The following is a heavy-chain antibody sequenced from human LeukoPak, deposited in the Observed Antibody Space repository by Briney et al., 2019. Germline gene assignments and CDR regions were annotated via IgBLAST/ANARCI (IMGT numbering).Heavy chain of an antibody. CDR2: ISAYNGNT. Sequence: ASVKVSCKASGYTFTGYGISWVRLAPGQGLEWMGWISAYNGNTNYAQKLQGRVTMTTDTSTSTAYMELRSLRSDDTAVYYCARDFQTYYYGSGSYSPLDYWGQGALVTVSS. V-gene: IGHV1-18*01. CDR1: GYTFTGYG. D-gene: IGHD3-10*01. J-gene: IGHJ4*02. CDR3: ARDFQTYYYGSGSYSPLDY.